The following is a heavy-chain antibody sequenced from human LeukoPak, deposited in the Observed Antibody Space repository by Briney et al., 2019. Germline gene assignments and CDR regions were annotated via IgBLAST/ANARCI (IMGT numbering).Heavy chain of an antibody. CDR2: ISSTSNTI. Sequence: GGSLRLSCAASGFTFSSYAMSWVRQAPGKGLAWIAYISSTSNTIYYADSVKGRFTISRDNAKNSLYLQMNSLRAEDTAVYYCARGPLAADGLFDPWGQGTLVTVSS. J-gene: IGHJ5*02. V-gene: IGHV3-48*04. CDR1: GFTFSSYA. CDR3: ARGPLAADGLFDP. D-gene: IGHD6-13*01.